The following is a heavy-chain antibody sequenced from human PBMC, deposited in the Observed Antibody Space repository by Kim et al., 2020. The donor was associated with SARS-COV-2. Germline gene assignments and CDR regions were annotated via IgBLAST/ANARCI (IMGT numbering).Heavy chain of an antibody. Sequence: TGTPTYAQGFTGRFVLSLDTSVSAEYLKISSLKAEDTAVYYCARESWFDPWGQGTLVTVSS. CDR3: ARESWFDP. J-gene: IGHJ5*02. CDR2: TGTP. V-gene: IGHV7-4-1*02.